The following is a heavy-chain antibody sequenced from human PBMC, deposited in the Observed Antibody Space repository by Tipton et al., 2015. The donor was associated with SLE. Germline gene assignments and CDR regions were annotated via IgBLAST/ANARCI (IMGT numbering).Heavy chain of an antibody. Sequence: TLSLTCTVSGGSISTYYWSWIRQPPGKGLEWLGYVYYTGSTNYNPSLKGRVTMSADTSKNQFSLRLTSVTAADTAVYYCARGVLRPFDYWGQGTLVTVSS. CDR3: ARGVLRPFDY. D-gene: IGHD1-1*01. V-gene: IGHV4-59*01. CDR1: GGSISTYY. J-gene: IGHJ4*02. CDR2: VYYTGST.